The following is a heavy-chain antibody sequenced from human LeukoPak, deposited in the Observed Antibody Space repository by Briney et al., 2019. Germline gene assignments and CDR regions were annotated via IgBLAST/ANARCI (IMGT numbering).Heavy chain of an antibody. CDR3: ARGGYSTPSDYYYYYMDV. J-gene: IGHJ6*03. V-gene: IGHV3-30-3*01. D-gene: IGHD6-6*01. Sequence: GRSLRLSCAASGFTFSSYTIHWVRQPPGKGLEWVAVISYVGNNKYYADSVKGRFTISRDNSKNLVYLQMDSLRTDDTAVYYCARGGYSTPSDYYYYYMDVWGKGTTVTVSS. CDR2: ISYVGNNK. CDR1: GFTFSSYT.